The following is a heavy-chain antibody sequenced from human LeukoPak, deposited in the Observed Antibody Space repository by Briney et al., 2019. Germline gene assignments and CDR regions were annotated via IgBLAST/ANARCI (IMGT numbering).Heavy chain of an antibody. Sequence: SGGSLRLSCAASGFTFSSYAMHWVRQAPGKGLEYVSAISSNGGSTYYANSVKGRFTISRDNSKNTLYLQMNSLRAEDTAVYYCAKDVTGTHLDTWGQGTLVTVSS. CDR1: GFTFSSYA. CDR3: AKDVTGTHLDT. J-gene: IGHJ5*02. V-gene: IGHV3-64*01. D-gene: IGHD1-1*01. CDR2: ISSNGGST.